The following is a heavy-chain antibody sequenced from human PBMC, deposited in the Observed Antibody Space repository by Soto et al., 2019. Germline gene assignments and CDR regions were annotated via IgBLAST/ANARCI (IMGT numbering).Heavy chain of an antibody. V-gene: IGHV4-59*01. CDR1: GGSISSYY. CDR2: IYYSGST. Sequence: PSETLSVTCTVSGGSISSYYWSWIRQPPGKGLEWIGYIYYSGSTNYNPSLKSRVTISVDTSKNQFSLKLSSVTAADTAVYYCARGKMDWAVAGSYYFDYWGQGTLVTVSS. D-gene: IGHD6-19*01. CDR3: ARGKMDWAVAGSYYFDY. J-gene: IGHJ4*02.